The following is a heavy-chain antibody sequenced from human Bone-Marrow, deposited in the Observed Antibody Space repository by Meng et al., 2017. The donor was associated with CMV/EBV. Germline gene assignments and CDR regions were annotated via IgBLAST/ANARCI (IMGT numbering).Heavy chain of an antibody. J-gene: IGHJ6*02. CDR3: AKDWRTAGNGMDV. Sequence: GESLKISCAASGFTFSSYGMHWVRQAPGKGLEWVAVIWYDGSNKYYADSVKGRFTISRDNSKNTLYLQMNSLRAEDTAVYYCAKDWRTAGNGMDVWGQGTTVTVSS. V-gene: IGHV3-33*06. D-gene: IGHD3-3*01. CDR1: GFTFSSYG. CDR2: IWYDGSNK.